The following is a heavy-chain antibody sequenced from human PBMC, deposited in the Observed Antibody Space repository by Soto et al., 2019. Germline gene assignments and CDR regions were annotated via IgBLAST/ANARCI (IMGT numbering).Heavy chain of an antibody. CDR1: GYAFTTFW. CDR3: ARLFCSTTTFDSWFGP. D-gene: IGHD2-2*01. Sequence: PGESLKISCTGFGYAFTTFWISWVRQMPGKGLEWMGRIDPRDSYVNSSPSFQGHVTISLDKSISTAYLQWGSLKASDTAMYYCARLFCSTTTFDSWFGPRGQGTLVT. CDR2: IDPRDSYV. J-gene: IGHJ5*02. V-gene: IGHV5-10-1*01.